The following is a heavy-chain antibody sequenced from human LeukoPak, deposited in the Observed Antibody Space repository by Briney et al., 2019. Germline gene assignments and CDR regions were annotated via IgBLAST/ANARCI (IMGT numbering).Heavy chain of an antibody. D-gene: IGHD4-17*01. CDR2: IWYDGSNK. CDR3: ARDRGYDGAWRGDFDY. Sequence: GGSLRLSCAASGFTFSRYGMHWVRQAPGKGLEWVAVIWYDGSNKYYADSVKGRFTISRDNSKDTLFLQMNSLRAEDTAVYYCARDRGYDGAWRGDFDYWGQGTLVTVSS. CDR1: GFTFSRYG. J-gene: IGHJ4*02. V-gene: IGHV3-33*01.